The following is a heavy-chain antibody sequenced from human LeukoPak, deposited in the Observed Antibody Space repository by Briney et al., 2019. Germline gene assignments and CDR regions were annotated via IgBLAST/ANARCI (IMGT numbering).Heavy chain of an antibody. CDR2: INHSGST. Sequence: PSETLSLTCAVYGGSFSGYYWSWIRQPPGKGLEWIGEINHSGSTNYNPSLKSRVTISVDTSKNQFSLKLSSVTAADTAVYYCAVEAVAAAMFVYWGQGTLVTVSS. CDR3: AVEAVAAAMFVY. CDR1: GGSFSGYY. J-gene: IGHJ4*02. D-gene: IGHD6-13*01. V-gene: IGHV4-34*01.